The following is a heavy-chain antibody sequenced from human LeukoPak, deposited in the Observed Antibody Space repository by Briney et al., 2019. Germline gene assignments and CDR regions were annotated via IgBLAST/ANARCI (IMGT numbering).Heavy chain of an antibody. D-gene: IGHD3-22*01. V-gene: IGHV3-23*01. Sequence: GGSLRLSCAASGFTFSSYAMSWVRQAPGKGLEWVSAISGSSGSTYYADSVKGRFTISRDNSKNTLYLQMNSLRAEDTAVYYCAKGLTYYYDSSGYYVDYWGQGTLVTVSS. CDR2: ISGSSGST. CDR3: AKGLTYYYDSSGYYVDY. J-gene: IGHJ4*02. CDR1: GFTFSSYA.